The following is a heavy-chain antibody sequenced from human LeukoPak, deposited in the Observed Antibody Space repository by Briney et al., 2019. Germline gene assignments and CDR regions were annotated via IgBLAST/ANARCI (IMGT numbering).Heavy chain of an antibody. CDR1: GFTFSNYW. D-gene: IGHD3-22*01. CDR3: ARDLGRYYDTSDNWFDP. Sequence: GGSLRLSCAASGFTFSNYWMHWVRQAPGKGLVWVSRINSDGINTSYADSVKGRFTISRDNAKNTLNLQMNSLRAEDTAVYYCARDLGRYYDTSDNWFDPWGQGTLVTVSS. V-gene: IGHV3-74*01. J-gene: IGHJ5*02. CDR2: INSDGINT.